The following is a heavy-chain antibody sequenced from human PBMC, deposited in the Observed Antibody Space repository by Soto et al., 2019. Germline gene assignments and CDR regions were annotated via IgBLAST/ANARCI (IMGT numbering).Heavy chain of an antibody. CDR1: GFTFDDYA. D-gene: IGHD1-26*01. CDR3: AKDKGSKWELLRSAFDI. Sequence: GGSLRLSCAASGFTFDDYAMHWVRQAPGKGLEWVSGISWNSGSIGYADSAKGRFTISRDNAKNSQYLQMNSLRAEDTALYYCAKDKGSKWELLRSAFDIWGQGTMVTVSS. CDR2: ISWNSGSI. V-gene: IGHV3-9*01. J-gene: IGHJ3*02.